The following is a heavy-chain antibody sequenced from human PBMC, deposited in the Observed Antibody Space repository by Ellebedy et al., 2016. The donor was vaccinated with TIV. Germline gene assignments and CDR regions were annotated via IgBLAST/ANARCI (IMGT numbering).Heavy chain of an antibody. J-gene: IGHJ4*02. CDR3: ARRGDSDFDS. CDR2: IHPSDSDT. V-gene: IGHV5-10-1*01. CDR1: GYNFSNNW. Sequence: GESLKISCKTSGYNFSNNWISWVRQKPGKGLEWMGRIHPSDSDTDYRPSFRGHVTMSVDKSISFAFLQWSSLQASDTAMYYCARRGDSDFDSWGQGTVVTVSP. D-gene: IGHD4-17*01.